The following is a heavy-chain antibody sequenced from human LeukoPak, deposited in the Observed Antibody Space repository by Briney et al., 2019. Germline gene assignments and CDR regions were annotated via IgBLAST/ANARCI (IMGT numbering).Heavy chain of an antibody. J-gene: IGHJ3*02. CDR3: ARDGITYYYDSSGYATISSFDI. CDR2: IYYSGST. V-gene: IGHV4-59*01. CDR1: GGSISSYY. D-gene: IGHD3-22*01. Sequence: SETLSLTCTVSGGSISSYYWSWIRQPPGKGLEWIGYIYYSGSTNYNPSLKSRVTISVDTSKNQFSLKLSSVTAADTAVYYCARDGITYYYDSSGYATISSFDIWGQGTMVIVSS.